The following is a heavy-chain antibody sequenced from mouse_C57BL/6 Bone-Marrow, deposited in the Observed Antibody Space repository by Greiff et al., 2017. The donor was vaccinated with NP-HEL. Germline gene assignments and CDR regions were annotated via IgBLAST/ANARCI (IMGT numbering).Heavy chain of an antibody. V-gene: IGHV5-16*01. CDR2: INYDGSST. J-gene: IGHJ4*01. Sequence: DVKVVESEGGLVQPGSSMKLSCTASGFTFSDYYMAWVRQVPEKGLEWVANINYDGSSTYYLDSLKSRFIISRDNAKNILYLQMRSLKSEDTATYYCAREGGLRRRTYAMDYWGQGTSVTVSS. CDR1: GFTFSDYY. CDR3: AREGGLRRRTYAMDY. D-gene: IGHD2-4*01.